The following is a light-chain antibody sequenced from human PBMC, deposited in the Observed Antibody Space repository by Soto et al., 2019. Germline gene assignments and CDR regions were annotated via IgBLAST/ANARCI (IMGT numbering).Light chain of an antibody. CDR3: VQRTTCPWT. J-gene: IGKJ1*01. V-gene: IGKV3-11*01. CDR1: QSVSSH. Sequence: EIVLTQSPGTLSLSPGERATLSCRASQSVSSHLAWYQQKPGQAPRLLIYDASNRATGIPARFSGSGSGTDFTLTISSLEPEDFAVYHCVQRTTCPWTCGQGSKVESK. CDR2: DAS.